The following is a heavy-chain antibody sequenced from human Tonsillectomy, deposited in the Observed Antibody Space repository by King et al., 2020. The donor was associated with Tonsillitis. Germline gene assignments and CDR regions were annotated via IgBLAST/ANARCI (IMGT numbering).Heavy chain of an antibody. D-gene: IGHD4-17*01. Sequence: VQLQESGPGLVKPSETLSLTCSVFGGSISSYYWSWIRPPAGQGLEWIGRIYTSGSTNYNPALKSRITMSIDTSKNQIFLRLRSVTAADTAMYYRARDYGDAYFDRWGQGTLVTVSS. V-gene: IGHV4-4*07. CDR1: GGSISSYY. J-gene: IGHJ4*02. CDR2: IYTSGST. CDR3: ARDYGDAYFDR.